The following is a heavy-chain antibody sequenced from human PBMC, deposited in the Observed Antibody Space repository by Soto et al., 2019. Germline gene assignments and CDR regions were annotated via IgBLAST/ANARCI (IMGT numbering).Heavy chain of an antibody. CDR1: SGSITSGGYY. Sequence: QVQLQESGPGLVKPSQTLSLTCTVSSGSITSGGYYWSWIRQLPGKGLEYIGYIYHSGSTYYNPSLKSRLTISVDTSKNQLSLKLTSVTAADTDVYHCARDAVGDPYGYFGYRGQGTPVTVSS. J-gene: IGHJ4*02. D-gene: IGHD5-18*01. V-gene: IGHV4-31*03. CDR3: ARDAVGDPYGYFGY. CDR2: IYHSGST.